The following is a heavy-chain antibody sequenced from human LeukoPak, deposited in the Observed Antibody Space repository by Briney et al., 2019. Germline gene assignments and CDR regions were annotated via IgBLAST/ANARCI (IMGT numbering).Heavy chain of an antibody. V-gene: IGHV1-2*02. CDR1: GYTFTGCY. CDR2: INPNSGGT. CDR3: AKSNGYGLVDI. D-gene: IGHD3-10*01. Sequence: ASVKVSCKASGYTFTGCYMHWVRQAPGQGLEWMGWINPNSGGTNYAQKFQGRVTMTRNTSISTAYMELSSLRSEDTAVYYCAKSNGYGLVDIWGQGTMVTVSS. J-gene: IGHJ3*02.